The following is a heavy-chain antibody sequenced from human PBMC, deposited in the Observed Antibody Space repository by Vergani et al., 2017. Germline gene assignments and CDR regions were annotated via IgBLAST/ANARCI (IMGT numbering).Heavy chain of an antibody. V-gene: IGHV1-2*04. Sequence: QVQLVQSGAEVKKPGASVKVSCKASGYTFTGYYMHWVRQAPGQGLEWMGWINPNSGGTNYAQKFQGWVAMTRDTSISTAYMELSRLRSDDTAVYYCARDRGYSSSALPYGMDVGGQGTTVTGSS. CDR1: GYTFTGYY. CDR3: ARDRGYSSSALPYGMDV. J-gene: IGHJ6*02. D-gene: IGHD6-6*01. CDR2: INPNSGGT.